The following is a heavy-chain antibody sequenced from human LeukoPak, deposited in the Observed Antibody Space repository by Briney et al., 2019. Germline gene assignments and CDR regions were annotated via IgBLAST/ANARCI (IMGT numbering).Heavy chain of an antibody. CDR3: ARIKNDYGDYRPSDY. CDR1: GFTFSSYE. V-gene: IGHV3-48*03. Sequence: GGSLRLSCAASGFTFSSYEMNWVRQPPGKGLEWVSYISPIGSTIYYAGSVKGRFTISRDNAKNSLSLQMDSLRAEDTAVCYCARIKNDYGDYRPSDYWGQGTLVTVSS. J-gene: IGHJ4*02. CDR2: ISPIGSTI. D-gene: IGHD4-17*01.